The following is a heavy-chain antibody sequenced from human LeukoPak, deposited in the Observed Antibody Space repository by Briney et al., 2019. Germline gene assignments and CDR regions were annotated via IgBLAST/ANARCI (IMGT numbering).Heavy chain of an antibody. CDR2: INPSGGGT. CDR3: ARVTAAAAPAY. CDR1: GYTFTSYY. Sequence: ASVKVSCKASGYTFTSYYMHWVRQAPGQGLEWMGIINPSGGGTSYAQKFQGRVTMTRDTSTSTVYMELSSLRSEDTAVYYCARVTAAAAPAYWGQGTLVTVSS. V-gene: IGHV1-46*01. J-gene: IGHJ4*02. D-gene: IGHD6-13*01.